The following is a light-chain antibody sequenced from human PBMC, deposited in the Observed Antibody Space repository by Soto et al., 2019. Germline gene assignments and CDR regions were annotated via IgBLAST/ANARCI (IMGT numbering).Light chain of an antibody. J-gene: IGLJ3*02. CDR1: ALPKKH. Sequence: SYELTQPPSVSVSPGQTARITCSGDALPKKHAYWYQQKLGQAPVLVIYEDSKRPSGIPERFSGSSSGTMATLTISGAQVEDEADYYCYSTDSSGTWVFGGGTKVTVL. V-gene: IGLV3-10*01. CDR2: EDS. CDR3: YSTDSSGTWV.